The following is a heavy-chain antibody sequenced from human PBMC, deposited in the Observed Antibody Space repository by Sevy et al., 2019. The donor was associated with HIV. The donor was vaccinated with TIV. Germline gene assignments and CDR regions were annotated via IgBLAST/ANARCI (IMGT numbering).Heavy chain of an antibody. CDR1: GLDFNIYP. Sequence: GGSLRLSCAASGLDFNIYPMNWVRQAPGKGLEWVSVVSFDSSFKSYADSVKGRFTISRDNSKNTLYLKMDSLRHEDTGVYYCATGRQGATFGYWGQGTLVTVSS. J-gene: IGHJ4*02. D-gene: IGHD1-26*01. CDR2: VSFDSSFK. CDR3: ATGRQGATFGY. V-gene: IGHV3-30*14.